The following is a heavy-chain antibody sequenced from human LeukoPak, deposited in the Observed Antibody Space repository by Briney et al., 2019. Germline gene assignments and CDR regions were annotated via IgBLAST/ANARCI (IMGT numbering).Heavy chain of an antibody. CDR2: IKQDGSEK. D-gene: IGHD5-18*01. CDR3: AKDFSYGLSYFDY. CDR1: GFTFSSYW. V-gene: IGHV3-7*01. J-gene: IGHJ4*02. Sequence: GGSLRLSCAASGFTFSSYWMSWVRQAPGKGLEWVANIKQDGSEKYYVDSVKGRFTISKDNAKNSLYLQMNSLRAEDTAVYYCAKDFSYGLSYFDYWGQGTLVTVSS.